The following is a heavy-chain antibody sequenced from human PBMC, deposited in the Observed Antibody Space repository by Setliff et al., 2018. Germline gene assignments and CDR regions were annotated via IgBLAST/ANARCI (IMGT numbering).Heavy chain of an antibody. D-gene: IGHD6-19*01. Sequence: GGSLRLSCAASGFTFSSYNMNWVRQAPGKGLEWVSFISYSSSYIYYADSVKGRFTISRDNSKNTLYLQMNSLRAEDTAVYYCAKVRYSSGWSPFPYYFDYWGQGTLVTVSS. CDR1: GFTFSSYN. V-gene: IGHV3-21*01. CDR3: AKVRYSSGWSPFPYYFDY. CDR2: ISYSSSYI. J-gene: IGHJ4*02.